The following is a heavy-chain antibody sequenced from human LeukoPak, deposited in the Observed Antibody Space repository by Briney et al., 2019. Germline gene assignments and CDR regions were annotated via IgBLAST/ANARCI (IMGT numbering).Heavy chain of an antibody. Sequence: GGSLRLSCEASGFTFRSYWMHWVRQAPGKGLVWVSRINSDGSSTSYADSVKGRFTISGDNAKNTLYLQMNSLRAEDTAVYYCTRGADSSGYPDAFDIWGQGTMVTVSS. V-gene: IGHV3-74*01. CDR2: INSDGSST. CDR1: GFTFRSYW. CDR3: TRGADSSGYPDAFDI. J-gene: IGHJ3*02. D-gene: IGHD3-22*01.